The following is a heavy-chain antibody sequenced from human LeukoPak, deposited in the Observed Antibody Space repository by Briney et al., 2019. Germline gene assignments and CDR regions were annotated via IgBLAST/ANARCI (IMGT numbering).Heavy chain of an antibody. CDR3: ARGRKGYSYGYGGTFDY. V-gene: IGHV4-34*01. D-gene: IGHD5-18*01. CDR1: GGSFSGYY. J-gene: IGHJ4*02. Sequence: SETLSLTCAVYGGSFSGYYWSWIRQPPGKGLEWIGEINHSGSTNYNPSLKSRVTISVDTSKSQFSLKLSSVTAADTAVYYCARGRKGYSYGYGGTFDYWGQGTLVTVSS. CDR2: INHSGST.